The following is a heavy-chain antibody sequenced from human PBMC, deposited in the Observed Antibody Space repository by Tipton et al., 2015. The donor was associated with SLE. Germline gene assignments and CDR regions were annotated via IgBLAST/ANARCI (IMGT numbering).Heavy chain of an antibody. CDR2: IYTSGRT. Sequence: TLSLTCSVTGVSMSSLSYYWSWIRQSAGREPEWIGRIYTSGRTEYNPSLKSRVAISMDASSNQLSLKVTSVTYADTAVYYCARGEMITVIRGTTGAYWGQGTLVTVSS. D-gene: IGHD3-10*01. J-gene: IGHJ4*02. V-gene: IGHV4-61*02. CDR1: GVSMSSLSYY. CDR3: ARGEMITVIRGTTGAY.